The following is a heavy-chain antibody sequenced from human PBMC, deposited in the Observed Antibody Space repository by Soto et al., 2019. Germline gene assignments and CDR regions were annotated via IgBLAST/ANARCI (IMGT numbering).Heavy chain of an antibody. J-gene: IGHJ4*02. CDR1: GGSISSNNW. CDR3: VMNGDPFYFDS. V-gene: IGHV4-4*02. Sequence: QVRLQESGPGLVRPSGTLSLTCAVSGGSISSNNWWSWIRQPPGQGLEWIGDIYRNGNTNYNPSLKSRVTISVDTSKNQFSLKLNSVTAADTAIYYCVMNGDPFYFDSWGQGILVAVSS. D-gene: IGHD4-17*01. CDR2: IYRNGNT.